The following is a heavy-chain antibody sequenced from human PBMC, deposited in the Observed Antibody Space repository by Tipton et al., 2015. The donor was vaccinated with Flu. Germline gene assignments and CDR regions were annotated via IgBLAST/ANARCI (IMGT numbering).Heavy chain of an antibody. J-gene: IGHJ6*03. CDR3: ARGGAGITMVRGATYYYYYMDV. Sequence: LRLSCTVSGGSISSGNYYWTWIRQPAGKGLEWIGRIYTRGSTNYNPSLKSRVTMSVDTSKNQFSLKLGSVTAADTAVYYCARGGAGITMVRGATYYYYYMDVWGKGTTVTVPS. CDR1: GGSISSGNYY. V-gene: IGHV4-61*02. CDR2: IYTRGST. D-gene: IGHD3-10*01.